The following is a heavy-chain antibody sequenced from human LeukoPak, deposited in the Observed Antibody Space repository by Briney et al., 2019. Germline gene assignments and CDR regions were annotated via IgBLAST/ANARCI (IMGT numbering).Heavy chain of an antibody. Sequence: GGSLRLSCAASGFTISGYDMGWVRQAPGKGLEWVSTISRSGGDTYYADSVRGRLTISRDNSKNMLYLQMNNLRVDDAAVYYCARHWVWGQGTLVTGSS. CDR2: ISRSGGDT. CDR1: GFTISGYD. CDR3: ARHWV. J-gene: IGHJ4*02. V-gene: IGHV3-23*01. D-gene: IGHD7-27*01.